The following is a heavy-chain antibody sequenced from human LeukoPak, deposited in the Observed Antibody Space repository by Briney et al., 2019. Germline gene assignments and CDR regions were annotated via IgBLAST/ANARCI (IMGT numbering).Heavy chain of an antibody. Sequence: PSETLSLTCGVSGGSLSFYYWSWIRQSPGKGLEWIAEISQNGDSNYNMSLKSRVTISLDKSKNQVSLKLNSVTAADTAVYYCARELKDYYGSGESYAFDIWGQGTMVTVSS. CDR1: GGSLSFYY. CDR2: ISQNGDS. D-gene: IGHD3-10*01. CDR3: ARELKDYYGSGESYAFDI. J-gene: IGHJ3*02. V-gene: IGHV4-34*01.